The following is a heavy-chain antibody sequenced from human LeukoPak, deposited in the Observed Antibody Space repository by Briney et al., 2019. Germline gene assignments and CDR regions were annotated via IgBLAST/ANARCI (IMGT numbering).Heavy chain of an antibody. CDR2: ISAYNGNT. D-gene: IGHD1-26*01. J-gene: IGHJ4*02. CDR1: GYTFTSYG. V-gene: IGHV1-18*01. CDR3: ARAKSGSYSLFDFDY. Sequence: ASVKVSCKASGYTFTSYGISWARQAPGQGLEWMGWISAYNGNTNYAQKLQGRVTMTTDTSTSTAYMELRSLRSDDTAVYYCARAKSGSYSLFDFDYWGQGTLVTVSS.